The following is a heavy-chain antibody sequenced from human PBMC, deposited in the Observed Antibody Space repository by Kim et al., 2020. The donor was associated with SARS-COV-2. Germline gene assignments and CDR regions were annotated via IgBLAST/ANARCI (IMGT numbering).Heavy chain of an antibody. J-gene: IGHJ6*03. CDR1: GFTFSSYA. CDR3: AKDGDYVWGSYRYTPSFYYDYYMDG. Sequence: GGSLRLSCAASGFTFSSYAMSWVRQAPGKGLEWVSAISGSGGSTYYADSVKGRFTISRDNSKNTLYLQMNSLRAEDTDVYYCAKDGDYVWGSYRYTPSFYYDYYMDGWGKGTTVTVSS. V-gene: IGHV3-23*01. CDR2: ISGSGGST. D-gene: IGHD3-16*02.